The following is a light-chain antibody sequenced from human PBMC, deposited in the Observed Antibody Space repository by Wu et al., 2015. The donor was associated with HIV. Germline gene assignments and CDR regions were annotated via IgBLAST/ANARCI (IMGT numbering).Light chain of an antibody. V-gene: IGKV1-8*01. CDR3: QQYFSYPPST. CDR2: SAS. J-gene: IGKJ2*02. CDR1: QNIFSY. Sequence: AIRMTQSPSSLSASTGDRVTITCRASQNIFSYLAWYQHQPGKAPKLLISSASNLQSGVPSRFSGNGSGTDFHLTISCLQSEDFATYFCQQYFSYPPSTFGQGTKVEIK.